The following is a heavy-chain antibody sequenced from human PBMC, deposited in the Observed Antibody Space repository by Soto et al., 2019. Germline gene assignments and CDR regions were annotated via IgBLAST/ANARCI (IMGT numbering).Heavy chain of an antibody. J-gene: IGHJ6*02. CDR2: IIPIFGTT. V-gene: IGHV1-69*01. D-gene: IGHD2-21*01. CDR3: ARVVKGGLDTSQFYYYYYGMDV. CDR1: GGTFSSYD. Sequence: QVQLVQSGAEVKKPGSSVKVSCKASGGTFSSYDISWVRQAPGQGLEWMGGIIPIFGTTNYAQKFQGRVTITADESTSIGYMDLSSLRSEDTAVYYCARVVKGGLDTSQFYYYYYGMDVWGQGTTVTVSS.